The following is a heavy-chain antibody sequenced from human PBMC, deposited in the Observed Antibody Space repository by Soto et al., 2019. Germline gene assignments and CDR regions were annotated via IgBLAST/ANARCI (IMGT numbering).Heavy chain of an antibody. Sequence: QVQLVQSGTEVKKPGASVIISCKTSGYTFSTYGITWVRQAPGQGLEWMGWINVYNGKTDYAQKFRDRVTMTADTSATTAYMELRRLKSVDTAVYYAARENWKESPSDSWGQGTLVTVSS. D-gene: IGHD1-1*01. CDR3: ARENWKESPSDS. CDR2: INVYNGKT. J-gene: IGHJ4*02. CDR1: GYTFSTYG. V-gene: IGHV1-18*01.